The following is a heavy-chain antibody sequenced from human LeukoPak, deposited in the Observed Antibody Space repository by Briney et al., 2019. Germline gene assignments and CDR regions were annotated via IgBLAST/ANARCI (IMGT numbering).Heavy chain of an antibody. Sequence: PSETLSLTCTVSGGSISSGSYYWSWIRQPAGKGLEWIGRIYTSGSTNYNPSPKSRVTISVDTSKNQFSLKLSSVTAADTAVYYCARDPIAAAEINWFDPWGQGTLVTVSS. CDR1: GGSISSGSYY. V-gene: IGHV4-61*02. J-gene: IGHJ5*02. D-gene: IGHD6-13*01. CDR3: ARDPIAAAEINWFDP. CDR2: IYTSGST.